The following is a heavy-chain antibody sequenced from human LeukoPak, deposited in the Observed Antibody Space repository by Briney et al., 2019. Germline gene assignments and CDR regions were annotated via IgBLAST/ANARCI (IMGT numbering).Heavy chain of an antibody. CDR3: ARGQAYCGADCYSD. J-gene: IGHJ4*02. CDR1: GFTFSSYA. Sequence: GGSLRLSCAASGFTFSSYAMSWVRQAPGKGLEWVSSISSSGDSIYYVDSVKGHFTISRDNSKNTLYLQMNSLRADDTAIYYCARGQAYCGADCYSDWGQGTLVTVSS. D-gene: IGHD2-21*02. V-gene: IGHV3-23*01. CDR2: ISSSGDSI.